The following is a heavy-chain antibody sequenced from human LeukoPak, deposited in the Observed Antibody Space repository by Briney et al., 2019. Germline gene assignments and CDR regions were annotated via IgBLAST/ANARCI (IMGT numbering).Heavy chain of an antibody. J-gene: IGHJ6*02. CDR3: TRVQAGRSCHMDV. V-gene: IGHV3-74*01. CDR2: ISPDGSAT. CDR1: GFSLSGYG. Sequence: PGGSLRLSCAASGFSLSGYGMHWVRQAPGKGLVWVSRISPDGSATTYVDSVKGRFTISRDNSKNTLYLQMNSLRDEDAAVYQCTRVQAGRSCHMDVWGRGTTVTVSS.